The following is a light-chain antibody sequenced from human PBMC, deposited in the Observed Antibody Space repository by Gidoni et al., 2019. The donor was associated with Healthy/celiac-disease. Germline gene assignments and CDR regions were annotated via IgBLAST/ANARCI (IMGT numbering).Light chain of an antibody. Sequence: DIQFTQSPPFLSASVGDRVTITCRASQGITSYLAWYQQKPGKAPKLLIYAASTLQCGVPSRFSGSGSGTDFTLTISSLQPEDFATYYCQQHNSYPITFGQGTRLEIK. J-gene: IGKJ5*01. CDR1: QGITSY. CDR3: QQHNSYPIT. CDR2: AAS. V-gene: IGKV1-9*01.